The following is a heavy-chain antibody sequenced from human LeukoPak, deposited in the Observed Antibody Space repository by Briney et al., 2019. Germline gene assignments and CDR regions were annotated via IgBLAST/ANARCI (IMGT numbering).Heavy chain of an antibody. V-gene: IGHV3-23*01. D-gene: IGHD6-19*01. J-gene: IGHJ3*02. CDR1: GFTFSSYG. Sequence: PGGSLRLSCAASGFTFSSYGMSWVRQAPGKGLEWVSAITGSGGGTYYADSVKGRFTISRDNSKNTLYLQMNSLRAEDTAVYYCANEQWPRFGIWGQGTMVTVSS. CDR3: ANEQWPRFGI. CDR2: ITGSGGGT.